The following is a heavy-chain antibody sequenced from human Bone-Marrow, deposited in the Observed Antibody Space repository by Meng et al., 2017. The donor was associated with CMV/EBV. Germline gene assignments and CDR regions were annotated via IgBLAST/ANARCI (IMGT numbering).Heavy chain of an antibody. Sequence: GESLKISCEASGFTFSDYEMNWVRQAPGKGLEWVSSISSSSSYIYYADSVKGRFTISRDNAKNSLYLQMHSLRAEDTAVYYCARAVEWLLEDYYYYGMDVWGQGTKVTVSS. CDR2: ISSSSSYI. CDR1: GFTFSDYE. J-gene: IGHJ6*02. V-gene: IGHV3-21*01. D-gene: IGHD3-3*01. CDR3: ARAVEWLLEDYYYYGMDV.